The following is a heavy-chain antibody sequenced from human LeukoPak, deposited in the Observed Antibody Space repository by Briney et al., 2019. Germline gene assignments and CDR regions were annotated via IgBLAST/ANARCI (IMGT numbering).Heavy chain of an antibody. CDR1: GYTFTGYY. D-gene: IGHD3-16*01. J-gene: IGHJ3*02. CDR2: INPNSGGT. V-gene: IGHV1-2*02. CDR3: VRGPRYYDDSGFHYGVFDI. Sequence: ASVKVSCKASGYTFTGYYMHWVRQAPGQGLEWMGWINPNSGGTNYAQKFQGRVTITRNTSISTAYMELSSLRSEDTAVYYCVRGPRYYDDSGFHYGVFDIWGQGTLVTVSS.